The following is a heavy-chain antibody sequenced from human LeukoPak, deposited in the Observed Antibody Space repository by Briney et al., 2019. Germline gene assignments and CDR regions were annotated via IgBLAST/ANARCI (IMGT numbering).Heavy chain of an antibody. CDR2: ISGSGGST. CDR1: GFTFSSYA. V-gene: IGHV3-23*01. Sequence: PGGSLRLSCAASGFTFSSYAMSWVRQAPGKGLEWVSAISGSGGSTYYADSVKGRFTISRDNSKNTLYLQMNSLRAEDTAVYYCAKDIASRYYYGMDVWGQGTTVTVSS. CDR3: AKDIASRYYYGMDV. J-gene: IGHJ6*02. D-gene: IGHD6-13*01.